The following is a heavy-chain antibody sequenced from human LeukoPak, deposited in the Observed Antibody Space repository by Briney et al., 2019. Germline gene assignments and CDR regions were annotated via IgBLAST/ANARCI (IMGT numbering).Heavy chain of an antibody. Sequence: PGRSLRLSCAASGFTFSACTMHWVRQAPGNGLEWVAVISYDGNNKYYADSVKGRFTISRDNSKNTLYLQMNSLRVEDTAMYYCASGGFYDFWSGYYTPFDYWGQGTLVTVSS. D-gene: IGHD3-3*01. CDR1: GFTFSACT. CDR2: ISYDGNNK. V-gene: IGHV3-30*01. J-gene: IGHJ4*02. CDR3: ASGGFYDFWSGYYTPFDY.